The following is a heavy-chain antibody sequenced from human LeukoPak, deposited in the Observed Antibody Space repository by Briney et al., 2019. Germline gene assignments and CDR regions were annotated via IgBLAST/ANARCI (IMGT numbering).Heavy chain of an antibody. CDR1: GFTFSSYW. CDR3: ARDTYRFFDL. Sequence: GGSLRLSCAASGFTFSSYWMNWVRQAPGKGLVWVSRIASDGSSTTYADSVKGRFSISRDNTKNTLYLQMNSLRVEDTAVYYCARDTYRFFDLWGRGTLVTVSS. CDR2: IASDGSST. V-gene: IGHV3-74*01. J-gene: IGHJ2*01.